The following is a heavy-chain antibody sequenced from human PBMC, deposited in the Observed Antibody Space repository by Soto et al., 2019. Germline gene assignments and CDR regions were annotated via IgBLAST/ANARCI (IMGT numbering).Heavy chain of an antibody. CDR2: ISGSGGAT. V-gene: IGHV3-23*01. J-gene: IGHJ4*02. Sequence: GGSLRLSCVASGFTFSSYGMSWVRQAPGKGLEWVSAISGSGGATYYADSVKGRFTISRDNSKNTLYLQMNSLRGEDTAVYYCGKNLGGSYSYFDFWGQGTLVTVSS. D-gene: IGHD1-26*01. CDR3: GKNLGGSYSYFDF. CDR1: GFTFSSYG.